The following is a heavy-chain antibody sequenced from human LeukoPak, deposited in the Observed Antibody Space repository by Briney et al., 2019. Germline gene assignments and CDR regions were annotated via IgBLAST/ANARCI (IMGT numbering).Heavy chain of an antibody. CDR2: IYSGGST. CDR3: AKRYCSSTSCYAFDI. D-gene: IGHD2-2*01. J-gene: IGHJ3*02. Sequence: GGSLRLSCAASGFTVSSNYMSWVRQAPGKGLEWVSVIYSGGSTYYADSVKGRFTISRDNSKNTLYLQMNSLRAEDTAVYFCAKRYCSSTSCYAFDIWGQGTMVTVSS. V-gene: IGHV3-66*01. CDR1: GFTVSSNY.